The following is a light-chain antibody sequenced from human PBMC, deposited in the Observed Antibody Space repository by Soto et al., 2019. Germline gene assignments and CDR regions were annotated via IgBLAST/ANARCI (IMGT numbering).Light chain of an antibody. CDR2: GAS. V-gene: IGKV3-15*01. J-gene: IGKJ1*01. Sequence: EIVMTQSPATLSVSPGERATLSCRASQSVSSNLAWYQQKPGQAPRLLIYGASTRATGIPARFSGSRSGTEFTLTISSLQSEDFAIYCCQQYNNWPPWTFGHGTKVEIK. CDR1: QSVSSN. CDR3: QQYNNWPPWT.